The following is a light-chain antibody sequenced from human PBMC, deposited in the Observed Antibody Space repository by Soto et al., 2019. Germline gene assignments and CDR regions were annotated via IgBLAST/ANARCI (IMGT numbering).Light chain of an antibody. V-gene: IGKV1-39*01. CDR1: QTISNY. Sequence: DIQMTQSPSSLSAFLGDRVTITCRASQTISNYLNWYQQRPGKAPKLLIYLASSLQSGVPSRFGGSGSGTDFTLTISSLQPEDSATDYCQQSYGPPITFGQGTRLEIK. CDR3: QQSYGPPIT. CDR2: LAS. J-gene: IGKJ5*01.